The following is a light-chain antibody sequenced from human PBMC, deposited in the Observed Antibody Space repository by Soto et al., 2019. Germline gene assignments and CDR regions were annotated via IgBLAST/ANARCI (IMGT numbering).Light chain of an antibody. Sequence: DIQMTQSPSSLSASVGDRVTITCRTSQTISDYLNWYQHKPGKAPKLLISAASSLQSGVPSRFSGSGSGTEFTLTISSLQPDDFATYYCQHYNSYFQTFGQGTKVDIK. CDR2: AAS. CDR3: QHYNSYFQT. V-gene: IGKV1-16*01. J-gene: IGKJ1*01. CDR1: QTISDY.